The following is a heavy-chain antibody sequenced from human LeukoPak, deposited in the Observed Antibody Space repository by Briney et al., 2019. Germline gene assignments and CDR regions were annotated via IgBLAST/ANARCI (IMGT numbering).Heavy chain of an antibody. CDR1: GFTFSNYA. CDR2: ITDSGGST. J-gene: IGHJ4*02. V-gene: IGHV3-23*01. D-gene: IGHD2-15*01. Sequence: GGSLRLSCAASGFTFSNYAVSWVRQALGKGLEWVSAITDSGGSTYYADSVQGRFTISRENSKNTLYLQVNSLRAEDTAVYYCAKGSASARPYYFDSWGQGTLITVSS. CDR3: AKGSASARPYYFDS.